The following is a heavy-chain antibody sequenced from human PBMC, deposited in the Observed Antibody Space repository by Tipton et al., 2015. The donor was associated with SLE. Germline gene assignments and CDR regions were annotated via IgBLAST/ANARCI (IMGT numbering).Heavy chain of an antibody. CDR2: IYYSGST. CDR3: ARGEQRLAHFDY. J-gene: IGHJ4*02. Sequence: TLSLTCTVSGGSISSYYWSWIRQPPGKGLEWIGYIYYSGSTNYNPSLKSRVTISVDTSNNQFSLKLSSVTAADTAVYYCARGEQRLAHFDYWGQGTLVTVSS. V-gene: IGHV4-59*12. CDR1: GGSISSYY. D-gene: IGHD6-25*01.